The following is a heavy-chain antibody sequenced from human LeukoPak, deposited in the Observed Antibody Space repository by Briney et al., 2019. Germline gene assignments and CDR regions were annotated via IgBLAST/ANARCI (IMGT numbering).Heavy chain of an antibody. CDR3: ARDEGAADDY. CDR2: IKRDASEK. Sequence: GGSLRLSCAASGLSFSNYWMSWVRQAPGKGLEWVANIKRDASEKYYVASVKGRFTISRDNAKNSLFLQMNSLRAEDTAVYYCARDEGAADDYWGQGILVTVSS. J-gene: IGHJ4*02. D-gene: IGHD6-13*01. CDR1: GLSFSNYW. V-gene: IGHV3-7*01.